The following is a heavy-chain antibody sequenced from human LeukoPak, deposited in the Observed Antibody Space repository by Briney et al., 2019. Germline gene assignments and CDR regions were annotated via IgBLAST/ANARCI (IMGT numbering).Heavy chain of an antibody. D-gene: IGHD1-14*01. J-gene: IGHJ4*02. CDR1: GFTFNSYA. CDR3: ARGGVNPVDH. CDR2: MNEYSTTI. V-gene: IGHV3-74*01. Sequence: GGSLRLSCAASGFTFNSYAMSWVRQAPGKGLVWVSDMNEYSTTIRYADSVKGRFTISRDNAKSILYLQMNNLRAEDTAMYFCARGGVNPVDHWGQGTLVTVSS.